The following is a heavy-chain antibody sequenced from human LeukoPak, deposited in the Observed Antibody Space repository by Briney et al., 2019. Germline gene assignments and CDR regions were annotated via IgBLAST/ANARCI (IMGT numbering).Heavy chain of an antibody. CDR3: ARDEYYYDSRGYSYYLDY. D-gene: IGHD3-22*01. V-gene: IGHV4-34*01. CDR1: GGSFSGYY. Sequence: SETLSLTCAVYGGSFSGYYWSWIRQPPGKGLEWSGEINHSGSTNYNPSLKSRVTISADTSKNQFSLKLSSVTAADTAVYYCARDEYYYDSRGYSYYLDYWGQGTLVTVSS. J-gene: IGHJ4*02. CDR2: INHSGST.